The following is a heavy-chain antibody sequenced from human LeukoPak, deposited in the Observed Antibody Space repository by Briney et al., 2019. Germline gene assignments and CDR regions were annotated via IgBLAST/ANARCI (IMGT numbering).Heavy chain of an antibody. CDR1: GFTFDDYA. J-gene: IGHJ4*02. V-gene: IGHV3-9*01. CDR3: AKDAGASSSWYYFDY. D-gene: IGHD6-13*01. CDR2: ISWNSGSI. Sequence: GGSLRLSCAASGFTFDDYAMHWVRQAPGKGLEWVSGISWNSGSIGYADSVKGRFTISRDNAKNSLYLQMNSLRAEDTALYYCAKDAGASSSWYYFDYWGQGTLVTVSS.